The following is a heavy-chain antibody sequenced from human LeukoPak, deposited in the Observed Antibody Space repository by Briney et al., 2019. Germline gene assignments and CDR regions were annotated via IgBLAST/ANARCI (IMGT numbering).Heavy chain of an antibody. CDR2: IYESGRT. Sequence: SGTLSLTCTVSGASISSSDYYCGWIRQPPGKGLEWIGSIYESGRTHYNPSLRSRITISVDTSKNQFSLELSSVTAADTAVYYCARGDSSSWSLFDYWGQGTLVTVSS. CDR1: GASISSSDYY. CDR3: ARGDSSSWSLFDY. J-gene: IGHJ4*02. V-gene: IGHV4-39*01. D-gene: IGHD6-13*01.